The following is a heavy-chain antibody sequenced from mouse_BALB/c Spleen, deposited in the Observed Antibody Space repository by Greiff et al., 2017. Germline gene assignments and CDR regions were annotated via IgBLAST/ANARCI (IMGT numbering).Heavy chain of an antibody. J-gene: IGHJ3*01. Sequence: LQQPGSELVRPGASVKLSCKASGYTFTSYWMHWVKQRHGQGLEWIGNIYPGSGSTNYDEKFKSKGTLTVDTSSSTAYMHLSSLTSEDSAVYYYTRSWLRDYYGSSSPFAYWGQGTLVTVSA. CDR1: GYTFTSYW. V-gene: IGHV1S22*01. CDR2: IYPGSGST. D-gene: IGHD1-1*01. CDR3: TRSWLRDYYGSSSPFAY.